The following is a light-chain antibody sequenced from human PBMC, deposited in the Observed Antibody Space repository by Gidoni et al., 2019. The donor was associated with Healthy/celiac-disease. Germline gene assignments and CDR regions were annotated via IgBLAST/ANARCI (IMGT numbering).Light chain of an antibody. J-gene: IGKJ3*01. Sequence: EIVMTQSPATLSVSPGERATLSGRASQSVSSNLAWYQQKPGQAPRLLLYGASTRATGIPARFSGSGSGTEFTLTISSLQSEDFAVYFCQRYNNWTSLSTFGPGTKVDIK. CDR3: QRYNNWTSLST. CDR2: GAS. V-gene: IGKV3D-15*01. CDR1: QSVSSN.